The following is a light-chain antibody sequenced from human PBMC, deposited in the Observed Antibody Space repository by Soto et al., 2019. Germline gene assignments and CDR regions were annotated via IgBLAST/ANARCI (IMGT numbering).Light chain of an antibody. CDR1: QDISNY. J-gene: IGKJ5*01. CDR2: AAS. CDR3: QQLNSFPIT. Sequence: DVQMPKTQSAMSASVGDRVTITCRASQDISNYLAWFQQKPGKVPKRLIHAASSLQSGVPSRFGGSGSGTEFTLTISSLQPEDFATYYCQQLNSFPITFAQGTRLEIK. V-gene: IGKV1-17*03.